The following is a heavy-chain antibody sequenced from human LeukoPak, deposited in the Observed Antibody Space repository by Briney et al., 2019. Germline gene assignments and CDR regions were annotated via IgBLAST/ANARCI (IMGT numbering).Heavy chain of an antibody. CDR3: AKDKGVGATRGIDY. CDR2: ISWNSGSI. D-gene: IGHD1-26*01. V-gene: IGHV3-9*03. J-gene: IGHJ4*02. CDR1: GFIFDDYA. Sequence: GGSLRLSCATSGFIFDDYAMHWVRHAPGKGLEWVSGISWNSGSIGYADSVKGRFTISRDNAKNSLYLQMNSLRAEDMALYYCAKDKGVGATRGIDYWGQGTLVTVSS.